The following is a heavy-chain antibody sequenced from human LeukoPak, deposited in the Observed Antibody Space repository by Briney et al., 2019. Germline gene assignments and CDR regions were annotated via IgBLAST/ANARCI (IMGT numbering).Heavy chain of an antibody. Sequence: SQTLSLTCTVSGGSISSGGCYWSWIRQPPGKGLEWIGYIYHSGSTYYNPSLKSRVTISVDRSKNQFSLKLSSVTAADTAVYYCARYDFWSGYGIDAFDIWGQGTMVTVSS. CDR3: ARYDFWSGYGIDAFDI. CDR1: GGSISSGGCY. V-gene: IGHV4-30-2*01. D-gene: IGHD3-3*01. J-gene: IGHJ3*02. CDR2: IYHSGST.